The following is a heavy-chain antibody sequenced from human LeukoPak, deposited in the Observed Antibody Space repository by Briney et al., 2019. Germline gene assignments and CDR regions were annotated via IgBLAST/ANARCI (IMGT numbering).Heavy chain of an antibody. J-gene: IGHJ6*02. D-gene: IGHD5-12*01. V-gene: IGHV1-24*01. Sequence: GASVKVSCKVSGYTLSELSLHWVRQARGKGLEWMGGFDAGVNEKIYAQEFQGRVTMTEDPSTDTAYMELSSLRSEDTAVYYCATGLGDIVVADYHGIDVWGRGTSVTVSS. CDR2: FDAGVNEK. CDR3: ATGLGDIVVADYHGIDV. CDR1: GYTLSELS.